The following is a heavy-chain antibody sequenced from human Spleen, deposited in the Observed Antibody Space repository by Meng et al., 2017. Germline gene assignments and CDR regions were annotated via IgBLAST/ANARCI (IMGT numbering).Heavy chain of an antibody. CDR2: IRSKANSYAT. CDR3: ARDRDYYDSSGYYQFDL. V-gene: IGHV3-73*01. Sequence: GESLKISCAASGFTFSGPAMHWVRQASGKGLEWVGRIRSKANSYATAYAASVKGRFTISRDDSKNTAYLQMNSLKTEDTAVYYCARDRDYYDSSGYYQFDLWGRGNLVTVSS. CDR1: GFTFSGPA. J-gene: IGHJ2*01. D-gene: IGHD3-22*01.